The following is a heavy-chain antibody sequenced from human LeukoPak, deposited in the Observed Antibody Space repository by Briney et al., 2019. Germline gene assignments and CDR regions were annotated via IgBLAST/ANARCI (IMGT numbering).Heavy chain of an antibody. CDR3: AREYSSSWPGGDWFDP. J-gene: IGHJ5*02. V-gene: IGHV4-59*12. CDR1: GGSISSYY. Sequence: SETLSLTCTVSGGSISSYYWSWIRQPPGKGLEWIGYIYYSGSTYYNPSLKSRVTISVDTSKNQFSLKLSSVTAADTAVYYCAREYSSSWPGGDWFDPWGQGTLVTVSS. CDR2: IYYSGST. D-gene: IGHD6-13*01.